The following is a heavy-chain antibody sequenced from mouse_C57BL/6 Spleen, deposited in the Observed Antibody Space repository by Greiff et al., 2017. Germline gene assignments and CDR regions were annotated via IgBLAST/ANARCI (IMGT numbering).Heavy chain of an antibody. CDR1: GYAFSSYW. J-gene: IGHJ2*01. D-gene: IGHD1-1*01. V-gene: IGHV1-80*01. CDR2: IYPGDGDT. Sequence: VKLVESGAELVKPGASVKISCKASGYAFSSYWMNWVKQRPGKGLEWIGQIYPGDGDTNYNGKFKGKATLTADKSSSTAYMQLSSLTSEDSAVYFCARGGSRGVDYWGQGTTLTVSS. CDR3: ARGGSRGVDY.